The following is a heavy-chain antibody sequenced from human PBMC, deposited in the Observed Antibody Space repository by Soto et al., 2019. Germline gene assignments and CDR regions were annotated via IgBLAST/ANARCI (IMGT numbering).Heavy chain of an antibody. CDR2: ISYDGSKR. CDR1: GFTFTTFA. D-gene: IGHD4-17*01. Sequence: PGGSLRLSWAASGFTFTTFALYWDRQAPRQGLDWVGVISYDGSKRYYADSVRIRFTISRDNYNNTPYPQIHGLTTDDSAVQYRTRGKDYGDRAFDVYWGQGTLVTVSS. V-gene: IGHV3-30*04. CDR3: TRGKDYGDRAFDVY. J-gene: IGHJ4*02.